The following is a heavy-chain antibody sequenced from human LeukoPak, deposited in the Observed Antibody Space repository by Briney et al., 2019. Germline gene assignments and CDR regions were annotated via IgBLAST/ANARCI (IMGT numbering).Heavy chain of an antibody. Sequence: SETLSLTCTVSGGSISSSYWSWIRQPPGKGLEWLGYIYYSGSTNYNPSLKSRVTISVDTSKNQFSLKLSSVTAADTAVYYCARNGYLAGELLYIPHLNWFDPWGQGTLVTVSS. CDR3: ARNGYLAGELLYIPHLNWFDP. J-gene: IGHJ5*02. D-gene: IGHD3-10*01. CDR2: IYYSGST. V-gene: IGHV4-59*01. CDR1: GGSISSSY.